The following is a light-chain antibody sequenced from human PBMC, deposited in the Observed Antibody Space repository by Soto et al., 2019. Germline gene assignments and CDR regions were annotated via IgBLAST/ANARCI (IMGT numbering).Light chain of an antibody. Sequence: VVTQSPATLSVFPGDTVTISCRASQSVSSDLAWYQQRPGQAPRLLIYGASTRPTGIPARFRGSGSGTEIKLTISILKSEDEAADYCQQYNYWHPTLAFGRGTKVEIK. CDR1: QSVSSD. CDR2: GAS. CDR3: QQYNYWHPTLA. J-gene: IGKJ1*01. V-gene: IGKV3-15*01.